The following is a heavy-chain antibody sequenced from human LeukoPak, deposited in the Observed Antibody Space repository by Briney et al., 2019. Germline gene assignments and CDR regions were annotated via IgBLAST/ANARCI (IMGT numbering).Heavy chain of an antibody. D-gene: IGHD5-24*01. Sequence: GGSLRLSCSASGFTFSSYSMHWVRQAPGKGLEYVSAISSGGTTYYGDSVKGRFTISRGNSKNTLYLQMTSLRAEDTAVYYCVRRWDAYNSDYWGQGTLVTVSS. CDR1: GFTFSSYS. CDR3: VRRWDAYNSDY. CDR2: ISSGGTT. J-gene: IGHJ4*02. V-gene: IGHV3-64D*09.